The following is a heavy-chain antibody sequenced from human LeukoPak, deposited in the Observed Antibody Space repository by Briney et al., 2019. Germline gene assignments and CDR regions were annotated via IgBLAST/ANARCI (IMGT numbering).Heavy chain of an antibody. CDR3: ANAILDIVVVVAAWYFDY. J-gene: IGHJ4*02. D-gene: IGHD2-15*01. CDR1: GDSVSSNSAA. V-gene: IGHV6-1*01. CDR2: TYYRSKWYN. Sequence: SQTLSLTCAISGDSVSSNSAAWNWIRQSPSRGLEWLGRTYYRSKWYNDYAVSVKSRITINPDTSKNQFSLQLNSVTPEDTAVYYCANAILDIVVVVAAWYFDYWGQGILVTVSS.